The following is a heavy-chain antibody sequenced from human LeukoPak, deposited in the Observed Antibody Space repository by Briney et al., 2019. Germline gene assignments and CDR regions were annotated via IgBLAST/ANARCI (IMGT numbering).Heavy chain of an antibody. CDR2: VHYSGDT. Sequence: SETLSLTCTVSDDSVSSHYWNWIRQPPGKGLEFIGWVHYSGDTDYNPSLKSRVTISLDTPDNQFALKVKSVTAADTAVYYCARASAVAQVGGYSYHPLDVWGQGTTVTVSS. J-gene: IGHJ6*02. CDR3: ARASAVAQVGGYSYHPLDV. D-gene: IGHD5-18*01. V-gene: IGHV4-59*08. CDR1: DDSVSSHY.